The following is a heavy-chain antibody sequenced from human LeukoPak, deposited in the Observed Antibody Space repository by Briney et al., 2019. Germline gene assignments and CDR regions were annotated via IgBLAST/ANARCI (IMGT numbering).Heavy chain of an antibody. CDR1: GFTFSSYA. CDR2: ISGSGGST. D-gene: IGHD6-19*01. Sequence: GGSLRLSCAASGFTFSSYAMSWVRQAPGKGLEWVSAISGSGGSTYYADSVKSRFTLSRDNSKNTLYLQINSLRAEDTAVYYCAKPGIAVAGISNWFDPWGQGTLVTVSS. V-gene: IGHV3-23*01. CDR3: AKPGIAVAGISNWFDP. J-gene: IGHJ5*02.